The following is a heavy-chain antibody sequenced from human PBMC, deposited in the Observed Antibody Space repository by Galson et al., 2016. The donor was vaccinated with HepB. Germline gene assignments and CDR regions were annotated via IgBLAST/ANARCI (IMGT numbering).Heavy chain of an antibody. V-gene: IGHV1-18*01. D-gene: IGHD2-2*01. CDR1: GYTLTTGG. CDR2: ISVYFGDT. J-gene: IGHJ6*02. CDR3: ARDPSKIPAVEMYV. Sequence: SVKVSCKASGYTLTTGGISWVRQAPGQGLEWMGWISVYFGDTKFGKKFQGRATLTTDKSTNTAYMELRSLRSDDSAVYYCARDPSKIPAVEMYVWGQGTTVTVSS.